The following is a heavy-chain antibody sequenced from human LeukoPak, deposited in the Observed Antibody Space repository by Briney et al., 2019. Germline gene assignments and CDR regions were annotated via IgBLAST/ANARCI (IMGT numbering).Heavy chain of an antibody. J-gene: IGHJ4*02. CDR2: INPNSGGT. CDR3: ARAPPSGNSISSYRRHFDH. Sequence: ASVKVSCKASGYTFTGYYMHWVRQAPGQGLEWMGWINPNSGGTKYAQKFQGRVTMTSDTSISTVYMDLNRLTSDDTAVYYCARAPPSGNSISSYRRHFDHWGRGTLVTVSS. D-gene: IGHD2-2*01. CDR1: GYTFTGYY. V-gene: IGHV1-2*02.